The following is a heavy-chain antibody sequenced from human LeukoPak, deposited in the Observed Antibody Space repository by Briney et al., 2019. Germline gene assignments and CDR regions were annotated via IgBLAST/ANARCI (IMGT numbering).Heavy chain of an antibody. J-gene: IGHJ5*02. D-gene: IGHD2-2*01. CDR1: GGSISNYY. V-gene: IGHV4-59*01. CDR2: IYYSGST. Sequence: PSETLSLTCTVSGGSISNYYWSWIRQPPGKGLEWIGYIYYSGSTNYNPSLKSRVTISVDTSKNQFSLKLSSVTAADTAVYYCARVVVVPAAINWFDPWGQGTLVTVSS. CDR3: ARVVVVPAAINWFDP.